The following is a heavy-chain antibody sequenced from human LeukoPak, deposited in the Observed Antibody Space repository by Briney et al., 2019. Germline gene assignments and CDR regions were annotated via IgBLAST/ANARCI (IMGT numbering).Heavy chain of an antibody. J-gene: IGHJ6*02. V-gene: IGHV3-7*03. CDR1: GFTFSSYW. CDR2: IKQDGSEK. Sequence: PGGSQRLSCAASGFTFSSYWMSWVRQAPGKGLEWVANIKQDGSEKYYVDSVKGRFTISRDNAKNSLYLQMNSLRAEDTAVYYCARDRWDYDILTGYFGYYYYGMDVWGQGTTVTVSS. D-gene: IGHD3-9*01. CDR3: ARDRWDYDILTGYFGYYYYGMDV.